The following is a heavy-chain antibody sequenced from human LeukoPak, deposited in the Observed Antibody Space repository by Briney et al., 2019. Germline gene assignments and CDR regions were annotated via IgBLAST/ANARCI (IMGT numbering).Heavy chain of an antibody. CDR1: GFVFSASY. Sequence: GGCLRLSCAAPGFVFSASYMSWVRQAPGKGLEWVSVSDSGGDTYYGDSVKGRFTISRDNSKNTLYLQMNSLRAEDTAVYYCAKARGGTYRTYYFDYWGQGTLVTVSS. J-gene: IGHJ4*02. CDR2: SDSGGDT. CDR3: AKARGGTYRTYYFDY. D-gene: IGHD1-26*01. V-gene: IGHV3-23*01.